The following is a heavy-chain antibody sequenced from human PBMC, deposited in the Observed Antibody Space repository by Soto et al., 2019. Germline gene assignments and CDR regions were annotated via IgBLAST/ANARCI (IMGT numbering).Heavy chain of an antibody. CDR3: ATLYDFWSGYYSDY. D-gene: IGHD3-3*01. V-gene: IGHV3-23*01. Sequence: GGSLRLSCAASGFTFSSYAMSWVRQAPGKGLEWVSAISGSGGSTYYADSVKGRFTISRDNSKNTLYLQMNSLRAEDTAVYYRATLYDFWSGYYSDYWGQGTLVTVSS. J-gene: IGHJ4*02. CDR2: ISGSGGST. CDR1: GFTFSSYA.